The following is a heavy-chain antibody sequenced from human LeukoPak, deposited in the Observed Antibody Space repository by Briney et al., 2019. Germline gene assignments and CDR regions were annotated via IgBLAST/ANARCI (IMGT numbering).Heavy chain of an antibody. J-gene: IGHJ4*02. V-gene: IGHV3-48*01. D-gene: IGHD2-21*01. Sequence: PEGSLRLSCAASGFTFSSYSMNWVRQAPGKGLEWVSYISSRSSTIYYADSVKGQFTISRDNAKNSLYLQMNSVRAEDTAVYYCAKDFRIGYSAHFDYWGQGALVTVSS. CDR2: ISSRSSTI. CDR1: GFTFSSYS. CDR3: AKDFRIGYSAHFDY.